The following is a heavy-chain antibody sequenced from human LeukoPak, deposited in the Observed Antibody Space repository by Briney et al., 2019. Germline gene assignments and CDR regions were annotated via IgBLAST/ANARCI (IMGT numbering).Heavy chain of an antibody. D-gene: IGHD3-16*01. Sequence: SETLSLTCTVSGGYIGTYYWSWIRQSPGKGLEWIGYIYYTGITNYNPSLKSRVTISVDTPKNQFSLKLTSVTAADTAVYYCTRDREDHNLGVWYFDPWGRGTLVTVSS. V-gene: IGHV4-59*01. CDR3: TRDREDHNLGVWYFDP. CDR2: IYYTGIT. J-gene: IGHJ2*01. CDR1: GGYIGTYY.